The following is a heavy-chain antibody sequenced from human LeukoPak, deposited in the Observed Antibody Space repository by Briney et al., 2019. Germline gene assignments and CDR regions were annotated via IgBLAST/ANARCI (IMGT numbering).Heavy chain of an antibody. D-gene: IGHD3-3*01. Sequence: ASVKVSCKASGYTFTSYGISWVRQAPGQGLEWMGWISAYNGNTNYAQKLQGRVTMTTDTSTSTAYMELRSLRSDDTAVYYCARDQRTGGYDFWSGYYPAHYYYYYGMDVWGQGTTVTVSS. CDR1: GYTFTSYG. J-gene: IGHJ6*02. CDR2: ISAYNGNT. CDR3: ARDQRTGGYDFWSGYYPAHYYYYYGMDV. V-gene: IGHV1-18*01.